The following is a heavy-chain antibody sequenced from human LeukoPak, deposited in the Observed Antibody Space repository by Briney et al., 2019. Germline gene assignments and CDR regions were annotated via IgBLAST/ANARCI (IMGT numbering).Heavy chain of an antibody. CDR1: GYTFTGYY. J-gene: IGHJ4*02. CDR2: INPNSGGT. Sequence: GPSVKVSCKASGYTFTGYYMHWVRQAPGQGLEWMGWINPNSGGTNYAQKFQGRVTMTRDTSISTAYTELSRLRSDDTAVYYCARDFVVVVPAAPDYWGQGTLVTASS. CDR3: ARDFVVVVPAAPDY. D-gene: IGHD2-2*01. V-gene: IGHV1-2*02.